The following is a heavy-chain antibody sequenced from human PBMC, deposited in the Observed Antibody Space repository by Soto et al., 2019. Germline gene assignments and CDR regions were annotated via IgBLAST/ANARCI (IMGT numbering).Heavy chain of an antibody. D-gene: IGHD4-17*01. J-gene: IGHJ5*02. CDR3: AHRGYGNYPRDNWFDP. V-gene: IGHV2-5*01. Sequence: QITLKESGPTLVKPTQTLPLTCTFSGFSLTTAGAGVGWIRQPPGKALEWLALTYWNDDTRYNPSLKSRLTITKDTSKNQVVLTMTNMDPVDTATFYCAHRGYGNYPRDNWFDPWGQGILVIVSS. CDR1: GFSLTTAGAG. CDR2: TYWNDDT.